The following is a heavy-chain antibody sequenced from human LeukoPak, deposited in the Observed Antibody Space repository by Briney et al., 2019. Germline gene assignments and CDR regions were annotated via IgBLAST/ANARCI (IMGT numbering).Heavy chain of an antibody. CDR3: ARHLGGIEASRPFDY. Sequence: SETLSLTCTVSGGSISSSYWSWIRQRPGKGLECIGYIYYGGSTNYNPSLKSRVTISLDTSKNQFSLKLSSVSAADTAIYYCARHLGGIEASRPFDYWGQGTLVTVSS. V-gene: IGHV4-59*01. CDR2: IYYGGST. J-gene: IGHJ4*02. D-gene: IGHD6-13*01. CDR1: GGSISSSY.